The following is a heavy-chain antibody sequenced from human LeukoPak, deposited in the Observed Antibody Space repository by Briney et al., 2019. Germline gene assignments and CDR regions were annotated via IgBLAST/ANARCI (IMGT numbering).Heavy chain of an antibody. D-gene: IGHD6-19*01. J-gene: IGHJ4*02. CDR3: ARHSSSGWFPFDY. Sequence: SETLSLTCTVSGGSISSYYWSWIRQPPGKGLEWIGYIYYSGSTNYNPSLNIRVTISVDTSKNQFSLKLSSVTAADTAVYYCARHSSSGWFPFDYWGQGTLVTVSS. CDR2: IYYSGST. CDR1: GGSISSYY. V-gene: IGHV4-59*08.